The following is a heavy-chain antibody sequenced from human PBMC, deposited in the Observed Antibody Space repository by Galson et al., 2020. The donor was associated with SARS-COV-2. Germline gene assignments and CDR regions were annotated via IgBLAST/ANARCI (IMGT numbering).Heavy chain of an antibody. Sequence: ASVKVSCTASGYTFTSYDVNWVRQATGQGFEWMGWMNPNSGNTGYAQKFQGRVTMTRSTSMSTAYMELSSLTSDDTAVYYCARPVAQGDNAKKGTLDMWGQGTMVTVSS. D-gene: IGHD2-21*02. CDR1: GYTFTSYD. CDR3: ARPVAQGDNAKKGTLDM. CDR2: MNPNSGNT. J-gene: IGHJ3*02. V-gene: IGHV1-8*01.